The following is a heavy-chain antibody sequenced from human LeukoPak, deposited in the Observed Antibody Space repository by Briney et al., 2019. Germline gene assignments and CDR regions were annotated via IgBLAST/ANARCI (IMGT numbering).Heavy chain of an antibody. CDR3: VRVDFDY. Sequence: ASVKVSCKASGGTFSSYAISWVRQAPGQGLEWMGGINPNSGGTNYAQKFQGRVTMTRDTSISTAYMELSRLRSDDTAVYYCVRVDFDYWGQGTLVTVSS. CDR2: INPNSGGT. CDR1: GGTFSSYA. V-gene: IGHV1-2*02. D-gene: IGHD2-15*01. J-gene: IGHJ4*02.